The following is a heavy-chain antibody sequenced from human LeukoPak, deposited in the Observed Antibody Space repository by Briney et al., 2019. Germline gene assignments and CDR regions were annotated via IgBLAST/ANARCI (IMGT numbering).Heavy chain of an antibody. J-gene: IGHJ6*03. D-gene: IGHD5-18*01. CDR3: ARLIRGYSYGYYYYMDV. CDR1: GYSFSNYW. Sequence: GESLKISCKGSGYSFSNYWIGWVRQMPGKGLEWMGIMYPGDSETRYSPSFQGQVTISADKSISTAYLQWSSLKASDTAMYYCARLIRGYSYGYYYYMDVWGKGTTVTISS. V-gene: IGHV5-51*01. CDR2: MYPGDSET.